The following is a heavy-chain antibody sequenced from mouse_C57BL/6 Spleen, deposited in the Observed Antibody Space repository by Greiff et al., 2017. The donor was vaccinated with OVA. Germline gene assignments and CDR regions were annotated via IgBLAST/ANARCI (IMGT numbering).Heavy chain of an antibody. CDR3: ARWYGSSYVKDYAMDY. D-gene: IGHD1-1*01. J-gene: IGHJ4*01. Sequence: QVQLQQSGAELVRPGTSVKVSCKASGYAFTNYLIAWVKQRPGQGLEWIGVLNPGSGGTNYNEKFKGKATLTTDTPSSTAYMQLSSLTSEDSAVYFCARWYGSSYVKDYAMDYWGQGTSVTVSS. CDR1: GYAFTNYL. CDR2: LNPGSGGT. V-gene: IGHV1-54*01.